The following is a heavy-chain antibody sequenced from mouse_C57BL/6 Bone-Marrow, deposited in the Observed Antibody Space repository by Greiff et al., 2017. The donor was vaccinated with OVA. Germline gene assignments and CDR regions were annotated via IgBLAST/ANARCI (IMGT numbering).Heavy chain of an antibody. V-gene: IGHV1-77*01. CDR3: ARTTTVVASLDY. CDR2: IGPGSGST. D-gene: IGHD1-1*01. J-gene: IGHJ2*01. Sequence: QVQLQQSGAELVKPGASVKISCKASGYTFTDYYINWVKQRPGQGLEWIGKIGPGSGSTYYNETFKGTSTLRADKSSSTAYMQLSSLTSEDSAVYVCARTTTVVASLDYWGQGTTLTVSS. CDR1: GYTFTDYY.